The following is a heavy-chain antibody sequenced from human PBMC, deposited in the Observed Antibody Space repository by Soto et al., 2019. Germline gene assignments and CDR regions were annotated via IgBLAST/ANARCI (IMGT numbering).Heavy chain of an antibody. J-gene: IGHJ6*02. CDR3: ATRGSGWGEVYYYGMDV. CDR2: INPSGGST. V-gene: IGHV1-46*01. Sequence: ASVKVSCKASGYTFTSYYVHWVRQAPGQGLEWMGIINPSGGSTSYAQKFQGRVTMTRDTSTSTVYMELSSLRSEATAVYYCATRGSGWGEVYYYGMDVWGQGTTVTVSS. D-gene: IGHD6-19*01. CDR1: GYTFTSYY.